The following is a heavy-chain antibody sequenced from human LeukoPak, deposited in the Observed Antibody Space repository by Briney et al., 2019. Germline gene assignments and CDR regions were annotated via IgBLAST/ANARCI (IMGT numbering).Heavy chain of an antibody. CDR1: GFTFSSYE. V-gene: IGHV3-48*03. J-gene: IGHJ4*02. Sequence: GGSLRLSCAASGFTFSSYEMNWVRQAPGKGLEWVLYISSSGSTIYYADSVKGRFTISRDNAKNSLYLQMNSLRAEDTAVYYCARRYYYDSSGYYPFDYWGQGTLVTVSS. CDR3: ARRYYYDSSGYYPFDY. CDR2: ISSSGSTI. D-gene: IGHD3-22*01.